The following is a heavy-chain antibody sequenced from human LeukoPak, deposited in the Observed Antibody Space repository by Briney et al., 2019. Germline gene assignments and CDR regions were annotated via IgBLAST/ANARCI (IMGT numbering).Heavy chain of an antibody. CDR3: VRDIVVVPAALDY. V-gene: IGHV3-7*01. CDR1: GFTFSSYW. Sequence: PGGSLRLSCAASGFTFSSYWMSWVRQAPGKGLEWVANIKQDGSEKYYVDSVKGRFTISRDNAKNSLYLQMNSLRAEDTAVYYCVRDIVVVPAALDYWGQGTLVTVSS. D-gene: IGHD2-2*01. J-gene: IGHJ4*02. CDR2: IKQDGSEK.